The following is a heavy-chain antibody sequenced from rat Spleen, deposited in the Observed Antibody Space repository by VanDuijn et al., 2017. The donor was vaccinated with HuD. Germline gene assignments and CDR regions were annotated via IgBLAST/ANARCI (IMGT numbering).Heavy chain of an antibody. D-gene: IGHD1-11*01. V-gene: IGHV5-31*01. Sequence: EVQLVESGGGLVQPGRSLKLSCVASGFTFNNYWMTWIRQAPGKGLEWVASITNTGGSTYYLDSVKGRFTISRDNAQSTLYLQMNSLGSEDTATYYCARRHYGYTDYFDYWGQGVMVTVSS. CDR1: GFTFNNYW. J-gene: IGHJ2*01. CDR3: ARRHYGYTDYFDY. CDR2: ITNTGGST.